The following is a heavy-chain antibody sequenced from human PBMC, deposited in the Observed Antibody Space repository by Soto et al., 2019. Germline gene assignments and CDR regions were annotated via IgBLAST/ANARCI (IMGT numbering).Heavy chain of an antibody. CDR2: MTYGGGTA. CDR1: GGPISTSPRY. V-gene: IGHV4-39*01. D-gene: IGHD2-8*01. CDR3: VSSNRGVCYD. J-gene: IGHJ4*02. Sequence: SETLSLTCTVSGGPISTSPRYWGWVRQSPGKGLTWIGSMTYGGGTAYYNTSLKSRVTISVDTAKNQVSLTLSSVTAADTAVYYCVSSNRGVCYDWGPGTVVTVSS.